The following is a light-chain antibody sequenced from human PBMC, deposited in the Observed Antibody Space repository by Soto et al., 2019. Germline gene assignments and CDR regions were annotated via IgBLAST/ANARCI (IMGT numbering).Light chain of an antibody. CDR3: SSFAGSNNYV. V-gene: IGLV2-8*01. J-gene: IGLJ1*01. CDR1: SSDVGGYNY. CDR2: EVT. Sequence: QSAVTQPPSASGSPGQSVTISCTGTSSDVGGYNYVSWYQQHPGKAPKLMIYEVTKRPSGVPDRFSGSKSGNTASLTVSGLQAEDEAEYYCSSFAGSNNYVFGTGTKLTVL.